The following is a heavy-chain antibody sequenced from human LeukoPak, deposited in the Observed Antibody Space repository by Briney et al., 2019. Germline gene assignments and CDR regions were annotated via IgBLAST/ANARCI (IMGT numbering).Heavy chain of an antibody. V-gene: IGHV3-21*03. D-gene: IGHD3-16*02. CDR1: GVTFSSYS. J-gene: IGHJ4*02. Sequence: GGSLRLSCAASGVTFSSYSMNWVRQAPGKGLEWVSSISSSSSYIYYADSVKGRFTISRDNAKNSLYLQMNSLRAEDTAVYYCASNPPIYDYVWGSYRYYSDYWGQGTLVTVSS. CDR2: ISSSSSYI. CDR3: ASNPPIYDYVWGSYRYYSDY.